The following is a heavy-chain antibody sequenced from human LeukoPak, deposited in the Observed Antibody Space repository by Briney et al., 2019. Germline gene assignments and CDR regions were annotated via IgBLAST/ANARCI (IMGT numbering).Heavy chain of an antibody. CDR1: GYSFNTYW. Sequence: GESLKISCKGSGYSFNTYWIGWVRQMPGKGLEWMGIIFPGDSDTRYSPSFQGQVTISADKSISTAYLQWSSLRASDTAIYYCARRKVGYCSSGSCYNWFDPWGQGTLVTVSS. CDR3: ARRKVGYCSSGSCYNWFDP. J-gene: IGHJ5*02. D-gene: IGHD2-15*01. V-gene: IGHV5-51*01. CDR2: IFPGDSDT.